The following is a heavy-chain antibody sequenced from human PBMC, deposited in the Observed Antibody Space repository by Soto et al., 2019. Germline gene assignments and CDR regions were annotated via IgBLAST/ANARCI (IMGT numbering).Heavy chain of an antibody. CDR3: AKVKSPITPYYYGMDV. J-gene: IGHJ6*02. V-gene: IGHV3-23*01. CDR1: GFTPTTTP. CDR2: ISGSGGST. Sequence: GGSLRLSCAGSGFTPTTTPLSWVRQPPGKGLEWVSAISGSGGSTYYADSVKGRFTISRDNSKNTLYLQMNSLRAEDTAVYYCAKVKSPITPYYYGMDVWGQGTTVTVSS. D-gene: IGHD3-10*01.